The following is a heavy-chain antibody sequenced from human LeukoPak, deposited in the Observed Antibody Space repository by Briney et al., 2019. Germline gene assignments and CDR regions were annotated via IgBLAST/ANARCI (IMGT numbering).Heavy chain of an antibody. CDR2: ISGSGGST. V-gene: IGHV3-23*01. J-gene: IGHJ5*02. D-gene: IGHD6-6*01. Sequence: GGTLRLSCAASGFTFSSYGMSWVRQAPGKGLEWVSAISGSGGSTYYADSVKGRFTISRDNSKNTLYLQMNSLRAEDTAVYYCARGSSSVRGPIVDPWGQGTLVTVSS. CDR1: GFTFSSYG. CDR3: ARGSSSVRGPIVDP.